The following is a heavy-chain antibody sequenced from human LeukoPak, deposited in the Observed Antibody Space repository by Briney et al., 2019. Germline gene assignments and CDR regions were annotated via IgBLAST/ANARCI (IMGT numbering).Heavy chain of an antibody. V-gene: IGHV3-21*01. Sequence: GGSLRLSCAASGVTFSSYSMNWVRQAPGKGLEGVSSISNSSSYKYYADLVKGRFTISRDNTKNSLYMQMNSIEAEDTAVYYCARDRGSSQLDYWGQGTLVTVSS. J-gene: IGHJ4*02. D-gene: IGHD6-13*01. CDR3: ARDRGSSQLDY. CDR1: GVTFSSYS. CDR2: ISNSSSYK.